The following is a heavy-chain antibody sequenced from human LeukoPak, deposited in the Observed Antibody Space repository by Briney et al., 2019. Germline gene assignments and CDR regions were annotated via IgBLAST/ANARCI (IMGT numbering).Heavy chain of an antibody. J-gene: IGHJ4*02. CDR3: ARTVAGIDY. CDR2: ISSSSSTI. Sequence: PGGSLRLSCAASGFTFSSYSMNWVRQAPGKGLEWVSYISSSSSTIYYADSVKGRFTISRDNAKNSLYLQMNSLRAEDTAVYYCARTVAGIDYWGQGTLVTVSS. V-gene: IGHV3-48*01. D-gene: IGHD6-19*01. CDR1: GFTFSSYS.